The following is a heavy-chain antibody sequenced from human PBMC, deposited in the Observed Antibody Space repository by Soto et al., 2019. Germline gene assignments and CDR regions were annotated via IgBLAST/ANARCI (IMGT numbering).Heavy chain of an antibody. Sequence: QVQLVQSGAEVKKPESSVKVSCKTSGGTFVRHVISWVRQAPGQGPEWMGKINPLSGIPNYAQKVQDRVTLTADTDSSTAYMELSSLRSDDTAVYYCATPACAATWCSPSPNLDHWGQGTLVTVSS. CDR2: INPLSGIP. D-gene: IGHD2-2*01. J-gene: IGHJ4*02. CDR3: ATPACAATWCSPSPNLDH. CDR1: GGTFVRHV. V-gene: IGHV1-69*09.